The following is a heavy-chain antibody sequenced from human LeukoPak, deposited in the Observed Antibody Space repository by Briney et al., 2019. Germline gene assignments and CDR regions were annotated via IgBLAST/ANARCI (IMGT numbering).Heavy chain of an antibody. CDR1: GFTVSSNF. D-gene: IGHD3-16*01. CDR3: ARGHPYYDASTSYSYYFDY. J-gene: IGHJ4*02. Sequence: GGSLRLSCAASGFTVSSNFMSWVRQAPGKGLEWVSVIYSGGNTYYADSVKGRFTISRDNSENTLYLEPNSLRAEDTAVYYCARGHPYYDASTSYSYYFDYWGQGTLVTVSS. V-gene: IGHV3-53*01. CDR2: IYSGGNT.